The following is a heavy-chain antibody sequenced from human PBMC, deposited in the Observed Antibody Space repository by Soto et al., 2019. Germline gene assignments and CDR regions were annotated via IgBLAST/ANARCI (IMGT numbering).Heavy chain of an antibody. CDR3: TRLISPVAARPS. CDR2: IYPGDSDT. CDR1: GYIFTDYW. D-gene: IGHD2-15*01. Sequence: PXESLKLTCKGSGYIFTDYWLAWVRQLPGQRPEWMGIIYPGDSDTRYSPSFKGQVTISADKSINTAYLQWSSLEVSDTAMYYCTRLISPVAARPSWGQGSLVTVSS. V-gene: IGHV5-51*01. J-gene: IGHJ4*02.